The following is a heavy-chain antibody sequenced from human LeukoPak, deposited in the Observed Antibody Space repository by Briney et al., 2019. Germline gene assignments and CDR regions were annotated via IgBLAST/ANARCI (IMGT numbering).Heavy chain of an antibody. Sequence: GGSLTLSCAVSGFIFSSYEMSWVRQAPGKGPEWISYISSSTVGVIYYTDSVKGRFTISRDNTKNSLYLHMNSLRAEDTAVYYCARDSSTMVRGVVGIWGQGTMVTVSS. CDR3: ARDSSTMVRGVVGI. CDR2: ISSSTVGVI. D-gene: IGHD3-10*01. J-gene: IGHJ3*02. V-gene: IGHV3-48*03. CDR1: GFIFSSYE.